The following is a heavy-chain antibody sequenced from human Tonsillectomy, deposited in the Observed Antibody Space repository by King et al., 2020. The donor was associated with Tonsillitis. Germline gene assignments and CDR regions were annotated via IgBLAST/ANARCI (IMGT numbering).Heavy chain of an antibody. J-gene: IGHJ4*02. Sequence: QLVQSGGGVVQPGRSLRLSCAASGFTFSSYGMHWVRQAPGKGLEWVAVISYDGSNKYYADSVKGRFTISRDNSKNTPYLQMNSLRAEDTAVYYCAKGRGRFGDYFDYWGQGTLVTVSS. V-gene: IGHV3-30*18. CDR1: GFTFSSYG. CDR3: AKGRGRFGDYFDY. CDR2: ISYDGSNK. D-gene: IGHD3-10*01.